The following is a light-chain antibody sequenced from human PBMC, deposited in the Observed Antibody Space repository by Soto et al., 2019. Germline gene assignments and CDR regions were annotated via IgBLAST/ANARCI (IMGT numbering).Light chain of an antibody. J-gene: IGLJ1*01. Sequence: ALTQPASVSGSPGQSITISCTGTSSDVGSYNYVSWYQQHPGKAPKLMIYEVSDRPSGISSRFSGSKSGNTASLTISGLQTEDEADYYCSSYTSSSTLFGTGTKVTV. CDR2: EVS. CDR3: SSYTSSSTL. V-gene: IGLV2-14*01. CDR1: SSDVGSYNY.